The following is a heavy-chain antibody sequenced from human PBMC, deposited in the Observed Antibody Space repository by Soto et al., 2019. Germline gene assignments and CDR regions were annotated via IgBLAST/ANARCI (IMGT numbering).Heavy chain of an antibody. V-gene: IGHV3-9*01. Sequence: EVQLVESGAGLVQPGRSLRLSCAASGFTFDDFAMHWVRQAPGKGLEWVSGINWNSGDINYADSVKGRFTISRDNAKNSLYLQMNSLRAEDTALYYCAKDYAGYYYYIDVWGKGTTVTVSS. CDR3: AKDYAGYYYYIDV. CDR2: INWNSGDI. J-gene: IGHJ6*03. CDR1: GFTFDDFA.